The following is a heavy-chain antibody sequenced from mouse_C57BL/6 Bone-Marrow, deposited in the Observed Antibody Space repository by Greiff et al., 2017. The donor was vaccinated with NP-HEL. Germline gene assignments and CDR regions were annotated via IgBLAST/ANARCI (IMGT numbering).Heavy chain of an antibody. D-gene: IGHD1-1*01. CDR1: GDAFGSGL. Sequence: QVQLKQPGAELVKPGDEVKGEGKEAGDAFGSGLLVGGRQRPGQGLEWIGMIHPNSGSTNYNEKFKSKATLTVDKSSSTAYMQLSSLTSEDSAVYYCARWGTTVVPLYWGQGTTLTVSS. CDR2: IHPNSGST. V-gene: IGHV1-64*01. CDR3: ARWGTTVVPLY. J-gene: IGHJ2*01.